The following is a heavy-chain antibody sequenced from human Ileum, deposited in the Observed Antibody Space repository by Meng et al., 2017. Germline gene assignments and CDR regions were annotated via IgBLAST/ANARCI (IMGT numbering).Heavy chain of an antibody. CDR1: GDSISTTNW. D-gene: IGHD4-23*01. J-gene: IGHJ4*02. CDR3: AANSGKKMHS. CDR2: IYHSGLV. Sequence: QVQLQESGPGLGKPSGTRSLTCAVSGDSISTTNWWNWDRPPPGEGLEWIGEIYHSGLVNYNLSLKSRVTLSIDKSKNQFSLKLISVTAADTGVYYCAANSGKKMHSWGQGTLVTVSS. V-gene: IGHV4-4*02.